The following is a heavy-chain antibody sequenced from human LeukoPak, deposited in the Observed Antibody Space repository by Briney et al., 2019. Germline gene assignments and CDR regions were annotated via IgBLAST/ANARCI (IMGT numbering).Heavy chain of an antibody. J-gene: IGHJ4*02. V-gene: IGHV3-21*01. Sequence: GGSLRLSCAASGFTFNNYIMNWVRQAPGKGLEWVSSISSSSDYIYYADSVKGRFTISRDNAKNSLYLQMNSLRAGDTAVYYCARTIEMATISYFDYWGQGTLVTVSS. CDR2: ISSSSDYI. D-gene: IGHD5-24*01. CDR3: ARTIEMATISYFDY. CDR1: GFTFNNYI.